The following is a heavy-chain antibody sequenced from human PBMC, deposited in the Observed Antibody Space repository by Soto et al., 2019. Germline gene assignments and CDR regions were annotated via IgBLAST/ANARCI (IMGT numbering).Heavy chain of an antibody. Sequence: SETMSLTCTVSGGSVSSGDYYWSWIRQSPGKGLEWIGNIYYRGGTNYNPSLKTRPTISADTSKKQVSLRLSSVTAADTAVYYCVRASGDYYDSGGYHQAYYFDYWGQGALVTVSS. CDR1: GGSVSSGDYY. J-gene: IGHJ4*02. D-gene: IGHD3-22*01. CDR2: IYYRGGT. V-gene: IGHV4-61*08. CDR3: VRASGDYYDSGGYHQAYYFDY.